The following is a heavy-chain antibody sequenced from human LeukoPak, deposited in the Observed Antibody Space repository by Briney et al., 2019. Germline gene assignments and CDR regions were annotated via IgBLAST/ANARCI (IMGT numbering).Heavy chain of an antibody. CDR3: ARVNFWSGYLIDY. CDR2: MNPNSGNT. V-gene: IGHV1-8*01. Sequence: ASVKVSCKASGYTFTSYDINWVRQATGQGLEWMGWMNPNSGNTGYAQKFQGRVTMTRNTSISTAYMELSSLRSEDTAVYYCARVNFWSGYLIDYWGQGTLVTVSS. J-gene: IGHJ4*02. CDR1: GYTFTSYD. D-gene: IGHD3-3*01.